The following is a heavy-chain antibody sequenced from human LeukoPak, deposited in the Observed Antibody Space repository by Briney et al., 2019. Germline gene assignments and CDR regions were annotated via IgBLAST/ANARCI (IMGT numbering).Heavy chain of an antibody. CDR1: GFTFSSYA. D-gene: IGHD3-10*01. Sequence: PGGSLRLSCAASGFTFSSYAMSWVRQAPGKGLEWVSAISGSGGNTYYADSVKGRFTISRDNSKNTLYLQMNSLRAEDTAVYYCAKDLYYYGSGSYLDPFDYWGQGTLVTVSS. CDR2: ISGSGGNT. V-gene: IGHV3-23*01. CDR3: AKDLYYYGSGSYLDPFDY. J-gene: IGHJ4*02.